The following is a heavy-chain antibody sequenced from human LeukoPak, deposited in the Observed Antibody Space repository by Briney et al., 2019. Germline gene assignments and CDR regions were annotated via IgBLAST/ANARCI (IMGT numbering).Heavy chain of an antibody. CDR1: GFTVSSNY. V-gene: IGHV3-53*05. CDR2: IYSGGST. D-gene: IGHD3-10*01. CDR3: ARGLDYYGSGSYFYYYGMDV. J-gene: IGHJ6*02. Sequence: GGSLRLSCAATGFTVSSNYMSWVRQAPGKGLEWVSVIYSGGSTYYADSVKGRFTISRDNSKNTLYLQMNSLRAEDTAVYYCARGLDYYGSGSYFYYYGMDVWGQGTTVTVSS.